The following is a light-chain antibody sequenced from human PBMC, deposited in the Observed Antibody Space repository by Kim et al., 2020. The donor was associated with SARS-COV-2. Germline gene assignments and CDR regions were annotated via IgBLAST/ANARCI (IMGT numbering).Light chain of an antibody. J-gene: IGKJ5*01. CDR2: GAS. CDR3: QQYGSSPNT. Sequence: SPGERATLSCRASQTIRSNYLAWYQQKPGQAPRLLIYGASSRATGIPDRFSGGGSGTDFTLTISRLEPEDFAVYYCQQYGSSPNTFGQGTRLEIK. V-gene: IGKV3-20*01. CDR1: QTIRSNY.